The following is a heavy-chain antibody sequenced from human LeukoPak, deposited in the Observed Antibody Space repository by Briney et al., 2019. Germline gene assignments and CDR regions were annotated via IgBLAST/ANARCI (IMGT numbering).Heavy chain of an antibody. J-gene: IGHJ5*02. Sequence: GGSLRLSCAASGFTFSSYAMHWVRQAPGKGLEWVAVISYDGSNKYYADSVKGRFTISRDNSKNTLYLQMNSLRAEDTAVYYCARGTGDSYGYENWFDPWGQGTLVTVSS. D-gene: IGHD5-18*01. V-gene: IGHV3-30-3*01. CDR3: ARGTGDSYGYENWFDP. CDR1: GFTFSSYA. CDR2: ISYDGSNK.